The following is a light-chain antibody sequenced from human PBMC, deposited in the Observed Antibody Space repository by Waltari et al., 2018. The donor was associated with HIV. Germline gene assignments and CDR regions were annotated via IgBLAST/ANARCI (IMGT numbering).Light chain of an antibody. CDR1: TPNIGSSN. V-gene: IGLV1-44*01. CDR2: ADA. CDR3: STWDERLNGVV. Sequence: QSVLTQPPSASGAPGQRVTISCSGSTPNIGSSNVNWYQQFSRGAPTRLIYADAQRPAGVPDRFSGSKSGTSASLVISGLQSEDEADYYCSTWDERLNGVVFGGGTRLTVV. J-gene: IGLJ2*01.